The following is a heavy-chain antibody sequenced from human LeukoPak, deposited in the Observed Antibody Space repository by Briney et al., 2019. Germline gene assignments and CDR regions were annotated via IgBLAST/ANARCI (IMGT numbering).Heavy chain of an antibody. D-gene: IGHD3-10*01. V-gene: IGHV3-15*01. CDR3: TTDPRRITMVRGAIYYYYYGMDV. CDR2: IKSKTDGGTT. CDR1: GFTFSNAW. Sequence: GGSLRLSCAASGFTFSNAWMSWVRRAPGKGLEWVGRIKSKTDGGTTDYAAPVKGRFTISRDDSKNTLYLQMNSLKTEDTAVYYCTTDPRRITMVRGAIYYYYYGMDVWGQGTTVTVSS. J-gene: IGHJ6*02.